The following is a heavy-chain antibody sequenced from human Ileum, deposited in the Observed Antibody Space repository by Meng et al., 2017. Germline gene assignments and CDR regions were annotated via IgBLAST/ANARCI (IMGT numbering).Heavy chain of an antibody. V-gene: IGHV4-34*01. CDR2: IDHRGSA. Sequence: QGQRAQWGLGLLKTSETLSLTCAGYGASFSGWYWNWIRQPPGKGLEWIGEIDHRGSANYDPFLNSRVTMSADASKKQFSLKLSSVTAADTAVYYCARGRMGGSAWWGQGTLVTVSS. J-gene: IGHJ4*02. CDR1: GASFSGWY. D-gene: IGHD1-26*01. CDR3: ARGRMGGSAW.